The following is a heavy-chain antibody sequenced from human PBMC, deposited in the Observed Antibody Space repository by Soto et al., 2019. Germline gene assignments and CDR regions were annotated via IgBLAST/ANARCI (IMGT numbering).Heavy chain of an antibody. CDR3: ARVAFNAVARYGMDV. D-gene: IGHD6-19*01. CDR2: IWYDGSNK. Sequence: QVQLVESGGGVVQPGRSLRLSCAASGFTFSSYGMHWVRQAPGKGLEWVAVIWYDGSNKYYADSVKGRFTISRDNSKNTLYLQMNSLRAEDTAVYYCARVAFNAVARYGMDVWGQGTTVTVSS. J-gene: IGHJ6*02. V-gene: IGHV3-33*01. CDR1: GFTFSSYG.